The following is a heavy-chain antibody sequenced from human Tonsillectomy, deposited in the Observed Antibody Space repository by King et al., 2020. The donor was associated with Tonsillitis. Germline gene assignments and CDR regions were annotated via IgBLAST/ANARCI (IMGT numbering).Heavy chain of an antibody. CDR1: GFTFSSYG. CDR2: ISYDGSNK. Sequence: VQLVESGGGVVQPGRSLRLSCAASGFTFSSYGMHWVRQAPGKGLQWVAGISYDGSNKFYPDSVKGRTTISRDNSKNTLYLQMNSLRAEDTAVYHCARDFSTKYTLDYWDQGTLVTVSS. CDR3: ARDFSTKYTLDY. J-gene: IGHJ4*02. D-gene: IGHD2-2*02. V-gene: IGHV3-33*05.